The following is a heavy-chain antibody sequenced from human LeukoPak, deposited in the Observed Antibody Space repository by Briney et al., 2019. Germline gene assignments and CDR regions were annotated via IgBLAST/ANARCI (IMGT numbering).Heavy chain of an antibody. D-gene: IGHD3-22*01. CDR2: TTGIGGGT. V-gene: IGHV3-23*01. Sequence: PGRSLRLSWAPAGSTASTDVASWGRQAPRERPGCGSTTTGIGGGTYYADSVKGRFTISRDNSKNTLYLQMSSLRVEDTAVYYCAKDRGRYYDSSGHYWGYYFDSWGQGILVTVST. CDR1: GSTASTDV. J-gene: IGHJ4*02. CDR3: AKDRGRYYDSSGHYWGYYFDS.